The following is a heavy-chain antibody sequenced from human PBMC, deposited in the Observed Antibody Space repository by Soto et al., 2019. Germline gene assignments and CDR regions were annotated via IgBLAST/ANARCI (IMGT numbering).Heavy chain of an antibody. D-gene: IGHD3-22*01. V-gene: IGHV4-34*01. Sequence: SETLSLTCAVYGGSFSGYYWTWIRQPPGKGLEWIGEIKYSGNTNYNPSLNSRVTISVDTSKNQFSLRLRSVTAADTAVYYCARRYYYDSSGQDYYGMDVWGQGTTVT. CDR2: IKYSGNT. CDR1: GGSFSGYY. J-gene: IGHJ6*02. CDR3: ARRYYYDSSGQDYYGMDV.